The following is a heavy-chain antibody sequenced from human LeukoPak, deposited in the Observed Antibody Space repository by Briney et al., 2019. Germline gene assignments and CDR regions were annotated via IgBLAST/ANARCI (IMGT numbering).Heavy chain of an antibody. V-gene: IGHV3-21*01. D-gene: IGHD2-2*01. CDR3: ASGRSVVPAVPGGYYYMDV. CDR2: ISSSSSYI. J-gene: IGHJ6*03. CDR1: GFTFSSYS. Sequence: PGGSLRLSCAASGFTFSSYSINWVRQAPGKGLEWVSSISSSSSYIYYADSVKGRFTISRDNAKNSLYLQMNSLRAEDTAVYYCASGRSVVPAVPGGYYYMDVWGKGTTVTVSS.